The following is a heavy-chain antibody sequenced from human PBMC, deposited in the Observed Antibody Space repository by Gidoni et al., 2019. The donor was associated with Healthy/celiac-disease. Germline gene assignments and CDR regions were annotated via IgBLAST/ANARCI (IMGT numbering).Heavy chain of an antibody. CDR2: ISYDGSNK. CDR1: GFPFSSYA. V-gene: IGHV3-30-3*01. CDR3: ARERRWVVMVFDY. D-gene: IGHD3-22*01. J-gene: IGHJ4*02. Sequence: QVQLVESGGGVVQPGRSLRLSCAASGFPFSSYAMHWVRQAPGKGLEWVAVISYDGSNKYYADSVKGRFTISRDNSKNTLYLQMNSLRAEDTAVFYCARERRWVVMVFDYWGQGTLVTVSS.